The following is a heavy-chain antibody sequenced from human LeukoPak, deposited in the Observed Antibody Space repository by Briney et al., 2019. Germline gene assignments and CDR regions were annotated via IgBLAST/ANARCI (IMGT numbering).Heavy chain of an antibody. D-gene: IGHD2-21*01. CDR1: RFTFSKYG. V-gene: IGHV3-30*02. Sequence: PGGSLRLSCAASRFTFSKYGMHWVRQAPGKGLEWVTFIQYDGSNKYYADSVKGRFTISRDSSKNTLYLQINSLRAEDTAVYYCAKSTGSTPTHTVDYWGQGTLVTVSS. J-gene: IGHJ4*02. CDR3: AKSTGSTPTHTVDY. CDR2: IQYDGSNK.